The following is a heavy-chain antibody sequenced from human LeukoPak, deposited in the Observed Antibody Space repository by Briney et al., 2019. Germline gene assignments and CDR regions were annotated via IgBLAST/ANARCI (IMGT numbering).Heavy chain of an antibody. V-gene: IGHV3-23*01. CDR2: IRNSGSST. CDR1: GFTFSSYG. CDR3: ARGTRKIDY. J-gene: IGHJ4*02. Sequence: PGGSLRLSCAASGFTFSSYGMNWVRQAPGKGLEWVSTIRNSGSSTSYADSVKGRFTISRDNSKNTLYLQLNSLRAEDTAVYYCARGTRKIDYWGQGTLVTVSS.